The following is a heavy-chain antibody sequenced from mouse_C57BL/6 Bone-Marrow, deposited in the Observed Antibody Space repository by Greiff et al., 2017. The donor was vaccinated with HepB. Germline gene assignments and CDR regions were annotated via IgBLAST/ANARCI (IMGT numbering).Heavy chain of an antibody. CDR3: ARSAAQAPYYFDY. Sequence: QVQLQQPGAELVRPGSSVKLSCKASGYTFTSYWMDWVKQRPGQGLEWIGNIYPSDSETHYNQKFKDKATLTVDKSSSTAYMQLSSLTSEDSAVYYCARSAAQAPYYFDYWGQGTTLTVSS. CDR2: IYPSDSET. CDR1: GYTFTSYW. J-gene: IGHJ2*01. V-gene: IGHV1-61*01. D-gene: IGHD3-2*02.